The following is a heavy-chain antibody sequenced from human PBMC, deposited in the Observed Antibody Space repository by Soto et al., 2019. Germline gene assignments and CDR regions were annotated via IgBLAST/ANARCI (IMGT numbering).Heavy chain of an antibody. Sequence: PSETLSLTCTVSGASISRSTYYWGWIRQPPGKALEWIGSVYYGGSTYYKPSLKSRVTISVDTSKNQFSLKLDSVTAADTAVYYCASPYCSSSSCYIGPWGQGILVTAPQ. CDR1: GASISRSTYY. V-gene: IGHV4-39*01. J-gene: IGHJ5*02. D-gene: IGHD2-2*02. CDR3: ASPYCSSSSCYIGP. CDR2: VYYGGST.